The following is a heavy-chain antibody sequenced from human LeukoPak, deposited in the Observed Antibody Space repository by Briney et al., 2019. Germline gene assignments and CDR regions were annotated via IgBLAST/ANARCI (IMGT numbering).Heavy chain of an antibody. V-gene: IGHV4-39*01. D-gene: IGHD1-26*01. CDR2: IYYSGTT. J-gene: IGHJ3*02. CDR3: ARHRASGIVGATRHAFDI. Sequence: SETLSLTCTVSGGSISSGGYYWGWVRQPPGRGLEWIGSIYYSGTTYYSPSLKSRVTISVDTSKNQFSLRLSSVTAADTAIYYCARHRASGIVGATRHAFDIWVQGAMVTVSS. CDR1: GGSISSGGYY.